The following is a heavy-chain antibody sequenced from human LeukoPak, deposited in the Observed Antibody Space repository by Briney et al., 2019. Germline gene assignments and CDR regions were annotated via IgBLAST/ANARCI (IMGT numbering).Heavy chain of an antibody. Sequence: GGSLRLSCAASGFTFSSYGMHWVRQAPGKGLEWVAVISYDGSNKYYADSVKGRFTISRDNSKNTLYLQMNSLRAEDTAVYYCARERYCSGGSCYSSGVFDYWGQGTLVTVSS. CDR2: ISYDGSNK. D-gene: IGHD2-15*01. J-gene: IGHJ4*02. CDR3: ARERYCSGGSCYSSGVFDY. CDR1: GFTFSSYG. V-gene: IGHV3-30*03.